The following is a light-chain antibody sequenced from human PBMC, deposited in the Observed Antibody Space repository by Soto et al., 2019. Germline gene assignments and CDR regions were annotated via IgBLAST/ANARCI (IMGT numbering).Light chain of an antibody. Sequence: DIQMTQSPSSLSASIGDRVTITCRASQGINSFLAWYQQKPGKVPKLLIYAASNLETGVPSRFSGSGSGTDFTLTISSLEPEDFAVYYCQQRSNWPPTFGQGTKVDIK. CDR3: QQRSNWPPT. J-gene: IGKJ1*01. V-gene: IGKV1-27*01. CDR1: QGINSF. CDR2: AAS.